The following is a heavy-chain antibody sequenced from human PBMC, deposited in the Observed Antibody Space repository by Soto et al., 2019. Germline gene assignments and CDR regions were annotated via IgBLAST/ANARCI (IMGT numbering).Heavy chain of an antibody. CDR1: GGSISSYY. D-gene: IGHD5-18*01. Sequence: KASETLSLTCTVSGGSISSYYWSWIRQPPGKGLEWIGYIYYSGSTNYNPSLKSRVTISVDTSKNQFSLKLSSVTAADTAVYYCARERGYKTNWFDPWGQGTLVTVSS. CDR3: ARERGYKTNWFDP. V-gene: IGHV4-59*01. CDR2: IYYSGST. J-gene: IGHJ5*02.